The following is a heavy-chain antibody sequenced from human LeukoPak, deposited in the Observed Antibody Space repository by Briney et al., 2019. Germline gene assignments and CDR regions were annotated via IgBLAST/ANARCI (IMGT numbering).Heavy chain of an antibody. J-gene: IGHJ4*02. V-gene: IGHV3-30*02. D-gene: IGHD4-17*01. CDR3: AKNRRASGDYAGAFDY. CDR1: GFTFSSYG. CDR2: IGYDRNSK. Sequence: GGSLRLSCAAYGFTFSSYGIHWVRQAPGKGLEWVAFIGYDRNSKHYADSVKGRFTISGDNSKNTPYQQMNSLRTEDTAVYYCAKNRRASGDYAGAFDYWGQGTLVTVSS.